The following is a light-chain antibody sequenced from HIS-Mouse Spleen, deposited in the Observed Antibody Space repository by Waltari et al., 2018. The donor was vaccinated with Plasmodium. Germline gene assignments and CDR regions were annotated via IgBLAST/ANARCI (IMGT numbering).Light chain of an antibody. V-gene: IGKV3-20*01. CDR1: QRVSSSD. J-gene: IGKJ2*01. CDR2: GAS. Sequence: EIVLTQSPGTLSLSPGERATLSCRASQRVSSSDSAGYQQKPGQAPRLLIYGASSRATGIPDRFSGRGSGTDFTLTISRLEPEDFAVYYCQQYGSSPYTFGQGTKLEIK. CDR3: QQYGSSPYT.